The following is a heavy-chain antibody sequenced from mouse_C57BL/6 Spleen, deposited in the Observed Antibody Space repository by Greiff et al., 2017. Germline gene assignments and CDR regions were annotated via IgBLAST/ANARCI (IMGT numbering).Heavy chain of an antibody. Sequence: QVQLQQPGAELVKPGASVKLSCKASGYTFTSSWMHWVKQRPGRGLEWIGRIDPNSGGTKYNEKFKSKATLTVDKPSSTAYIQLSSLTSEDSAVYYCARGDYYGSSYFDYWGQGTTLTVSS. CDR3: ARGDYYGSSYFDY. V-gene: IGHV1-72*01. CDR2: IDPNSGGT. D-gene: IGHD1-1*01. J-gene: IGHJ2*01. CDR1: GYTFTSSW.